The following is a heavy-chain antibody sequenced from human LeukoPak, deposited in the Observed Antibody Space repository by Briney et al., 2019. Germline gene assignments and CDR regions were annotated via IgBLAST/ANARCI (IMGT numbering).Heavy chain of an antibody. CDR2: ISYDGSNK. J-gene: IGHJ6*02. D-gene: IGHD6-19*01. CDR1: GFTFSSYG. V-gene: IGHV3-30*03. CDR3: ARDDHSSGWYVGYYYYYGMDV. Sequence: GRSLRLSCAASGFTFSSYGMHWVRQAPGKGLEWVAVISYDGSNKYYADSVKGRFTISRDNSKNTLYLQMNSLRAEDTAVYYCARDDHSSGWYVGYYYYYGMDVWGQGTTVTVSS.